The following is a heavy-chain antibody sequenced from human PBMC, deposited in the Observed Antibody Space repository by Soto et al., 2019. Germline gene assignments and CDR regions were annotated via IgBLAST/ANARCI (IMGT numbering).Heavy chain of an antibody. V-gene: IGHV1-69*06. CDR2: IIPIFGTA. Sequence: SVKVSCKASGGTFSSYAISWVRQAPGQGLEWMGGIIPIFGTANYAQKFQGRVTITADKSTSTAYMELSSLRSEDTAVYYCARHENYYYSYYGMDVWGQGTTVTVSS. CDR3: ARHENYYYSYYGMDV. J-gene: IGHJ6*02. D-gene: IGHD1-7*01. CDR1: GGTFSSYA.